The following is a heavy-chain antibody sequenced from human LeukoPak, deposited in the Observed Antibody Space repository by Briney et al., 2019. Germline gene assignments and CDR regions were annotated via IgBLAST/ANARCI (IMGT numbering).Heavy chain of an antibody. CDR2: INPNSGGT. Sequence: ASVKVSCKASGYTFTSYDINWVRQATGQGLEWMGWINPNSGGTNYAQKFQGRVTMTRDTSISTAYMELSRLRSDDTAVYYCARGRGSWLLQRRKFDYWGQGTLVTVSS. J-gene: IGHJ4*02. D-gene: IGHD3-22*01. CDR3: ARGRGSWLLQRRKFDY. V-gene: IGHV1-2*02. CDR1: GYTFTSYD.